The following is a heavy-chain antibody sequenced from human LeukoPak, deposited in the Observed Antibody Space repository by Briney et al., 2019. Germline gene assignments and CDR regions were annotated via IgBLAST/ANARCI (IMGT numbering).Heavy chain of an antibody. Sequence: QPGGSLRLSCAASGFTFSSYAMSWVRQAPGKGLEWVSAISGSGGSTYYADSVKGRFTISRDNSKNKLYLQMNSLIAEDTAVYYCAKDGWQQLIMGRFDYWGQGTLVTVSS. CDR1: GFTFSSYA. V-gene: IGHV3-23*01. D-gene: IGHD6-13*01. J-gene: IGHJ4*02. CDR3: AKDGWQQLIMGRFDY. CDR2: ISGSGGST.